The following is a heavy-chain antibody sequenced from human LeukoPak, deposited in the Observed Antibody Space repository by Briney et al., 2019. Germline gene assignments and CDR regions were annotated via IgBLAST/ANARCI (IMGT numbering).Heavy chain of an antibody. Sequence: GGSLRLSCAASGFTISDYWMTWVRQAPGKGLEWVANIRQDGSEKTYVDSVKGRFTISRDNAKNSIFLQMNSLRVEDMAMYYCVRDGGTDWYDPWGQGTLVSVSS. V-gene: IGHV3-7*01. CDR1: GFTISDYW. J-gene: IGHJ5*02. CDR2: IRQDGSEK. CDR3: VRDGGTDWYDP. D-gene: IGHD3-16*01.